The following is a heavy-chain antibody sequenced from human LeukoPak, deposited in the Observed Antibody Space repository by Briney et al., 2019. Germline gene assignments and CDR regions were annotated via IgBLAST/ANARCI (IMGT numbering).Heavy chain of an antibody. Sequence: GGSLRLSCAASGFTFSSYGMHWVRQAPGKGLEWVAFIRYDGSNKYYADSVKGRFTISRDNSKNTLYLQMNSLRAEDTAVYYCARDRPTYSSGWYGGVFDYWGQGTLVTVSS. D-gene: IGHD6-19*01. CDR2: IRYDGSNK. CDR3: ARDRPTYSSGWYGGVFDY. V-gene: IGHV3-30*02. J-gene: IGHJ4*02. CDR1: GFTFSSYG.